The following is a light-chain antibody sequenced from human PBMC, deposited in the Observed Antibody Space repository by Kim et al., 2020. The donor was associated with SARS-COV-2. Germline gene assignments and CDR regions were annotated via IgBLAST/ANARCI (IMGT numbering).Light chain of an antibody. CDR2: YDS. J-gene: IGLJ2*01. V-gene: IGLV3-21*04. Sequence: APGETARITGGGDNIGSKSVHWYQKKPGQAPALVMYYDSDRPSGIPERFSGSGSRDTATLTINRVEAGDEADYYCQVWDGRLDHVIFGGGTQLTVL. CDR1: NIGSKS. CDR3: QVWDGRLDHVI.